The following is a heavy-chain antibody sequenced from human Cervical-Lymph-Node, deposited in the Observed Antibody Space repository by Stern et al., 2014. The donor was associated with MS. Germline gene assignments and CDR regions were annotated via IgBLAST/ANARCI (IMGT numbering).Heavy chain of an antibody. D-gene: IGHD2-15*01. CDR1: GYTFTSYA. CDR3: ARAELLYYYYGMDV. CDR2: INTNPGNP. V-gene: IGHV7-4-1*02. Sequence: VQLLESGSELKKPGASVKVSCKASGYTFTSYAMNWVRQAPGQGLEWMGWINTNPGNPTYAQGFTGRFVFSLDTSVSTAYLQISSLKAEDTAVYYCARAELLYYYYGMDVWGQGTTVTVSS. J-gene: IGHJ6*02.